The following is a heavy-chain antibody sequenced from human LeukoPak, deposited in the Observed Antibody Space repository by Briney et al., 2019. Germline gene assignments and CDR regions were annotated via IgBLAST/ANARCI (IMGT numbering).Heavy chain of an antibody. V-gene: IGHV1-69*05. CDR1: GGTFSSYA. CDR2: IIPIFGTA. CDR3: ARERGYSYGRYFDY. J-gene: IGHJ4*02. Sequence: ASVKVSCKASGGTFSSYAISWVRQAPGQGLEWMGGIIPIFGTANYAQKFQGRVTITTDESTSTAYMELSSLRSEDTAVYYCARERGYSYGRYFDYWGQGTLVTVSS. D-gene: IGHD5-18*01.